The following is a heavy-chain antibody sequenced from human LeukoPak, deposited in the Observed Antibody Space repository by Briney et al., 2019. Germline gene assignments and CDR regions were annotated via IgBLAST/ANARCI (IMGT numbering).Heavy chain of an antibody. Sequence: SQTLSLTCTVSGAFISSGGFCWSWLRQPPGKGLEWIGYIYHSGKAYYNPSLESRVTISVDRSKNHFSLNLNSATAADTSVYYCARGGRAFDVWGQGTVISVSP. CDR3: ARGGRAFDV. CDR2: IYHSGKA. CDR1: GAFISSGGFC. J-gene: IGHJ3*01. V-gene: IGHV4-30-2*01.